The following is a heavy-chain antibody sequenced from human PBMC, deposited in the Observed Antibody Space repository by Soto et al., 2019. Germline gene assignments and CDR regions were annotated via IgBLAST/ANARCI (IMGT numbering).Heavy chain of an antibody. D-gene: IGHD4-17*01. Sequence: QVQLQESGPGLVKPSQTLSLTCTVSGGSISTGGYYWTWIRQHPGKGLEWIGYIYYSGSTYYNPSLKSRVTISVDTSKNQFSLKLSPVTAADTAVYYCARGLSVTLFDKWGQGTLVTVSS. CDR3: ARGLSVTLFDK. CDR1: GGSISTGGYY. V-gene: IGHV4-31*03. CDR2: IYYSGST. J-gene: IGHJ4*02.